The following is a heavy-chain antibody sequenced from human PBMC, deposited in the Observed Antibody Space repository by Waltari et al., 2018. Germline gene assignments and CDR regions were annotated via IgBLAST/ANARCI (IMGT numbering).Heavy chain of an antibody. CDR2: IIPILGIA. V-gene: IGHV1-69*09. CDR3: ARETITIFGEDYYYYGMDV. CDR1: GGTFSSYA. D-gene: IGHD3-3*01. Sequence: QVQLVQSGAEVKKPGSSVKVSCKASGGTFSSYAISWVRQAPGQGLEWMGRIIPILGIANYAQKFQGRGTITADKSTSTAYMELSSLRSEDTAVYYCARETITIFGEDYYYYGMDVWGQGTTVTVSS. J-gene: IGHJ6*02.